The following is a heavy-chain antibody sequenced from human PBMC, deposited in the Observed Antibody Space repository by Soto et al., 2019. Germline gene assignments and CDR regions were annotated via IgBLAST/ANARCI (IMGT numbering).Heavy chain of an antibody. Sequence: LSLTCTVSGGSISSYYWSWIRQPPGKGLEWIGYIYYSGSTNYNPSLKSRVTISVDTSKNQFSLKLSSVTAADTAVYYCARVVGGKWFDPWGQGTLVTVSS. CDR1: GGSISSYY. D-gene: IGHD1-26*01. CDR2: IYYSGST. V-gene: IGHV4-59*01. J-gene: IGHJ5*02. CDR3: ARVVGGKWFDP.